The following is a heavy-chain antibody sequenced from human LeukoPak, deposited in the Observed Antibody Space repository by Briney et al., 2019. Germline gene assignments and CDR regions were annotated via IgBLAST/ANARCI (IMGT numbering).Heavy chain of an antibody. CDR3: ARDRYDSSGYYYLFDY. J-gene: IGHJ4*02. CDR1: GYTFTGHY. V-gene: IGHV1-2*02. Sequence: ASVKVSCKASGYTFTGHYMHWVRQAPGQGLEWMGWINPNSGGTNYAQKFQGRVTMTRDTSISTAYMELSRLRSDDTAVYYCARDRYDSSGYYYLFDYWGQGTLVTVSS. CDR2: INPNSGGT. D-gene: IGHD3-22*01.